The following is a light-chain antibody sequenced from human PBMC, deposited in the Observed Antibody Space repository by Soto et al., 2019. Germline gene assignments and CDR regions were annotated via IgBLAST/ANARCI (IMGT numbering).Light chain of an antibody. Sequence: EIVITQSPATLSVSPAARATLSCMASQRVSSNLAWYQQKPGQAPRLLIYGASTRATGIPARFSGSGSGTEFTLTISSLQSEDFGTYYCQQYYSYPWTFGRGTKVDIK. CDR2: GAS. CDR1: QRVSSN. V-gene: IGKV3-15*01. J-gene: IGKJ1*01. CDR3: QQYYSYPWT.